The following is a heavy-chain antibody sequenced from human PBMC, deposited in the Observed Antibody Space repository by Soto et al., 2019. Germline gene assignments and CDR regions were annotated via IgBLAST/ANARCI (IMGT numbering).Heavy chain of an antibody. CDR1: GFSLSTSGVG. V-gene: IGHV2-5*02. Sequence: QITLKESGPTLVKPTQPLTLTCTFSGFSLSTSGVGVGWIRQPPGEALEWLALIYWDDDKGYSPSLKSRLTITTETSKNQVVLTMTNMDPVDTATYYCAHRRSTYYYDSTFDPWGQGTLVTVSS. CDR3: AHRRSTYYYDSTFDP. CDR2: IYWDDDK. J-gene: IGHJ5*02. D-gene: IGHD3-22*01.